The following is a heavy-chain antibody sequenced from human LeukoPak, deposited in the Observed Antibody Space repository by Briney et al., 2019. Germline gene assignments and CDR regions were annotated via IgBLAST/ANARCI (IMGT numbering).Heavy chain of an antibody. V-gene: IGHV3-48*04. J-gene: IGHJ3*02. D-gene: IGHD3-3*01. Sequence: GSLRLSCAASGFTFSSYSMNWVRQAPGKGLEWVSYISSSSVNIYYAGSVRGRFTISRDNAKNSLYLQMSSLRAEDTAVYYCAKDQDIYDFWGGWGAFDIWGQGTMVTVSS. CDR3: AKDQDIYDFWGGWGAFDI. CDR2: ISSSSVNI. CDR1: GFTFSSYS.